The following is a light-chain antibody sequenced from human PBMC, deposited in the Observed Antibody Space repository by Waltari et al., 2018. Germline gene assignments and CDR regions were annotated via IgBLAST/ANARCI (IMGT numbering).Light chain of an antibody. V-gene: IGKV1-8*01. Sequence: IRMTQSPSSFSASTGARVTITCRASQGISSYVAWYQQKPEIAPKLLIYAASTLKSGVQSMVSGGAAGADFTLTSSVLHAEYAASYYCQQYYRYPAIFGPGTRVDIK. CDR3: QQYYRYPAI. CDR2: AAS. CDR1: QGISSY. J-gene: IGKJ3*01.